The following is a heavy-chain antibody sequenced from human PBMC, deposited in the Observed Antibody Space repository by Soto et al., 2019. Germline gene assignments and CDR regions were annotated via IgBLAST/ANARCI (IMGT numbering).Heavy chain of an antibody. V-gene: IGHV4-39*01. CDR1: GGSISSSSYY. J-gene: IGHJ5*02. CDR3: ARLRMSWFDP. CDR2: IYYSGST. Sequence: SETLSLTCTVSGGSISSSSYYWGWIRQPPGKGLEWIGSIYYSGSTYYNPSLKSRVTISVDTSRNQFSLKLSSVTAADTAVYYCARLRMSWFDPWGQGTLVTVSS. D-gene: IGHD3-16*01.